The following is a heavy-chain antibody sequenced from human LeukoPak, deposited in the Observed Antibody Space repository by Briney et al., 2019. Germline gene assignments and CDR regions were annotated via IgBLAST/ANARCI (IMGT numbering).Heavy chain of an antibody. D-gene: IGHD4-17*01. V-gene: IGHV4-4*07. Sequence: PSETLSLTCTVSGGSISSYYWSWIRQPAGKGLEWIGRIYTSGSTNYNPSLKSRVTMSVDTSKNKFSLKLSSVTAADTAVYYSARGPHYGDYFPAFDIWGQRTMVTVSS. CDR1: GGSISSYY. CDR2: IYTSGST. CDR3: ARGPHYGDYFPAFDI. J-gene: IGHJ3*02.